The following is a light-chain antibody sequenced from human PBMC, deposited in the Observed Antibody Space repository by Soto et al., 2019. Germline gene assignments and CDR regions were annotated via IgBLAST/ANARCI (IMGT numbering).Light chain of an antibody. CDR2: DVS. CDR1: GSDVGGYNY. V-gene: IGLV2-11*01. CDR3: CSYAGSYTYV. J-gene: IGLJ1*01. Sequence: QSALTQPRSVSGSPGQSVTISCTGTGSDVGGYNYVSWYQQHPGKAPKLMIFDVSKRPSGVPDRFSGSKSANTASLTISGLQAEDEADYYCCSYAGSYTYVFGTGTKLTVL.